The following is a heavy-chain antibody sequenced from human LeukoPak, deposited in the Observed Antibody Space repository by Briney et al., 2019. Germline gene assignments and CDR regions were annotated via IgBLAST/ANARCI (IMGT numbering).Heavy chain of an antibody. V-gene: IGHV3-48*01. Sequence: PGGSLRLSCAASGFTFSSYSMNWVRQAPGKGLEWVSYISSSSSTIYYADSVKGRFTISRDNAKNSLYLQMNSLRAEDTAVYYCARDSPMVRGVNIDYWGQGTLVTVSS. J-gene: IGHJ4*02. CDR1: GFTFSSYS. CDR2: ISSSSSTI. CDR3: ARDSPMVRGVNIDY. D-gene: IGHD3-10*01.